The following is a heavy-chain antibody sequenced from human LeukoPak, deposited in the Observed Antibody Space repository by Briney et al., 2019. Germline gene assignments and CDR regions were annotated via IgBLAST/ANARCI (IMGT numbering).Heavy chain of an antibody. J-gene: IGHJ5*02. Sequence: SVKVSCKASGGTFSSYAISWVRQAPGQGLEWMGGIIPIFGTANYAQKFQGRVTITADESTSTAYMELSSLRSEDTAMYYCARVIRADYDFWSGYTGLDNWFDPWGQGTLVTVSS. CDR2: IIPIFGTA. CDR3: ARVIRADYDFWSGYTGLDNWFDP. CDR1: GGTFSSYA. D-gene: IGHD3-3*01. V-gene: IGHV1-69*13.